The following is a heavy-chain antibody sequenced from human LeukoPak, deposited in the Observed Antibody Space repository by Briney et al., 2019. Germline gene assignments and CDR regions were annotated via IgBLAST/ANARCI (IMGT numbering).Heavy chain of an antibody. D-gene: IGHD6-13*01. Sequence: GGSLRLSCSASGFTFSNCAMHWVRQAPGKGLEWVAVISYDGSNKYYADSVKGRFTISRDNSKNTLYLQMNSLRAEDTAVYYCAKDGIAAAGPDYWGQGTLVTVSS. V-gene: IGHV3-30*18. CDR1: GFTFSNCA. J-gene: IGHJ4*02. CDR2: ISYDGSNK. CDR3: AKDGIAAAGPDY.